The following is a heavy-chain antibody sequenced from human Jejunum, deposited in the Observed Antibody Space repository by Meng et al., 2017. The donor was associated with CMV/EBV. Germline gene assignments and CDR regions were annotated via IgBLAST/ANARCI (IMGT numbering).Heavy chain of an antibody. J-gene: IGHJ5*02. CDR1: SYA. V-gene: IGHV3-30*04. CDR3: ARDSLGSHYYDSSGGWFDP. D-gene: IGHD3-22*01. CDR2: ISYDGSNK. Sequence: SYAMHWVRQAPGKGLEWGAVISYDGSNKYYADSVKGRFTISRDNSKNTLYLQMNSLRAEDTAVYYCARDSLGSHYYDSSGGWFDPWGQGTLVTVSS.